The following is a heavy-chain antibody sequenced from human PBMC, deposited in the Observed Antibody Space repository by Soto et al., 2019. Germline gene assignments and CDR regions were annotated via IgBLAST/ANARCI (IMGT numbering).Heavy chain of an antibody. Sequence: QPGGSLRLSCAASGFSFSSYWMSWVRQAPGKGLEWVANIKPDGSEGYYVDSVKGRFTLSRDNTKNSLYLQMNTLRAEDTAVYYCARGDYYDSNGPFSDAFDVWGQGTMVTVSS. CDR3: ARGDYYDSNGPFSDAFDV. J-gene: IGHJ3*01. CDR1: GFSFSSYW. CDR2: IKPDGSEG. D-gene: IGHD3-22*01. V-gene: IGHV3-7*04.